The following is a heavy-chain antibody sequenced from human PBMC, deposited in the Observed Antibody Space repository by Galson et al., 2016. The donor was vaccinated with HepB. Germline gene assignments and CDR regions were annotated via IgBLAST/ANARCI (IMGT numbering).Heavy chain of an antibody. CDR2: IIPVFGAA. J-gene: IGHJ4*02. V-gene: IGHV1-69*01. CDR3: ASGSYYYDSRLYYFNY. D-gene: IGHD3-22*01. Sequence: GIIPVFGAANYAQRFQGRVTIVADESTSTAYMELSSLRSEDTAVYYCASGSYYYDSRLYYFNYWGQGTLVTVSS.